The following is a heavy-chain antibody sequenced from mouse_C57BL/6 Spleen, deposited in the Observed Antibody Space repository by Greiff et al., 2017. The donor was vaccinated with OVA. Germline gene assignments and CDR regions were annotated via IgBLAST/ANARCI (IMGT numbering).Heavy chain of an antibody. V-gene: IGHV5-17*01. CDR2: ISSGSSTI. CDR3: AKGTTVPSPLYFDY. D-gene: IGHD1-1*01. CDR1: GFTFSDYG. J-gene: IGHJ2*01. Sequence: EVQGVESGGGLVKPGGSLKLSCAASGFTFSDYGMHWVRQAPEKGLEWVAYISSGSSTIYYADTVKGRFTISRDNAKNTLFLQMTSLRSEDTAMYYCAKGTTVPSPLYFDYWGQGTTLTVSS.